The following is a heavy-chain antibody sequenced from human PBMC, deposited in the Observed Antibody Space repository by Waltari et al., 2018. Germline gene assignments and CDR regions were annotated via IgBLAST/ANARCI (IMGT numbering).Heavy chain of an antibody. V-gene: IGHV3-30*18. Sequence: QVQLVESGGGVVQPGRSLRLSCAASGFIFSSYGMHWVRQAPGKGLEWVALISYDGSNKYYADSVKGRFIISRDNSKSTLYLQMNSLRAEDTAVYYCAKDLQWLDGGLDYWGQGTLVTVSS. J-gene: IGHJ4*02. CDR3: AKDLQWLDGGLDY. D-gene: IGHD6-19*01. CDR2: ISYDGSNK. CDR1: GFIFSSYG.